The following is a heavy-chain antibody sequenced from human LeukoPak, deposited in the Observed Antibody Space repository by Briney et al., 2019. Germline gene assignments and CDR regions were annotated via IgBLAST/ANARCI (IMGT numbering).Heavy chain of an antibody. D-gene: IGHD6-19*01. Sequence: GRSLRLSCAASGFTFSSYAMHWVRQAPGKGLEWVAVISYDGSNKYYAESVKGRFTISRDNSKNTLYLQMNSLRAEDTAVYYCARDRGAYSSGWTFDYWGQGTLVTVSS. V-gene: IGHV3-30-3*01. CDR1: GFTFSSYA. CDR2: ISYDGSNK. CDR3: ARDRGAYSSGWTFDY. J-gene: IGHJ4*02.